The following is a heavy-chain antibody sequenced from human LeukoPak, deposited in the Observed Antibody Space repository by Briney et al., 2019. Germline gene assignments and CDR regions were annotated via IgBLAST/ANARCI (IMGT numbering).Heavy chain of an antibody. V-gene: IGHV3-23*01. D-gene: IGHD3-22*01. Sequence: GGSLRLSCAASGFTFSSYAMSWVRQAPGKGLEWVSAISGSGGSTYYADSVKGRFTISRDNSKNTLYLQMNSLRAEDTAVYYCVKYSAFYDSSGYDYWGQGTLVTVSS. CDR1: GFTFSSYA. CDR2: ISGSGGST. CDR3: VKYSAFYDSSGYDY. J-gene: IGHJ4*02.